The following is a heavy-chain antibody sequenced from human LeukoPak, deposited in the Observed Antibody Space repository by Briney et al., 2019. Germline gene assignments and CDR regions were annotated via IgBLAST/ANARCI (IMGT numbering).Heavy chain of an antibody. Sequence: KPSETLSLTCTVSGGSISSYYWSWIRQTPGKGLEWIGYIFYSGSTNYNPSLKSRVAISVDTSKNQVSLKLRSVTAADTAVYYCARTNPSFDYWGQGTLVTVSS. CDR1: GGSISSYY. V-gene: IGHV4-59*08. J-gene: IGHJ4*02. CDR3: ARTNPSFDY. CDR2: IFYSGST.